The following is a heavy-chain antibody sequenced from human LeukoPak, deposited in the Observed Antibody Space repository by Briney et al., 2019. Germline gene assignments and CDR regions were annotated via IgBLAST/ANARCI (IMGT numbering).Heavy chain of an antibody. J-gene: IGHJ3*02. CDR1: GFTVSSNY. CDR3: AREALSYNLGRSAFDI. Sequence: GGSLRLSCAASGFTVSSNYMSWVRQAPGKGLEWVSVIYSGTSTYYADSVKGRFTISRDNSKNTLYLQMNSLRAEDTAAYYCAREALSYNLGRSAFDIWGQGTMVTVSS. CDR2: IYSGTST. D-gene: IGHD1-14*01. V-gene: IGHV3-66*01.